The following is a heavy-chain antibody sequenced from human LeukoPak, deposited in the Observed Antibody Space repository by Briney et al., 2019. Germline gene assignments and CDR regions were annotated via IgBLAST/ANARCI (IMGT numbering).Heavy chain of an antibody. Sequence: SETLSLTCTVSGGSISTYYWSWIRQPPGKGLEWSGYIYNSGSTNYNPSLKSRVTISVDTSHNQFSLKLGSVTAADTAVYYCARGQHLGLWGQGTLVTVSS. CDR3: ARGQHLGL. CDR2: IYNSGST. D-gene: IGHD6-13*01. J-gene: IGHJ4*02. V-gene: IGHV4-4*08. CDR1: GGSISTYY.